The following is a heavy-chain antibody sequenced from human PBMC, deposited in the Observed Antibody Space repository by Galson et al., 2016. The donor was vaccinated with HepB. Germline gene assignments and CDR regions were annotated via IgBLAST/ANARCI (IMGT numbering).Heavy chain of an antibody. V-gene: IGHV3-11*01. Sequence: SLRLSCAASGFTFSDYYMSWIRQAPGKGLEWISYISSSGDIIYYADSVEGRFTISRDNAKNSLYLQMNSLRAEDSAKYYCTRDPYCSRTTCYRYYGMDVWGHGTTVTVSS. J-gene: IGHJ6*02. D-gene: IGHD2-2*01. CDR2: ISSSGDII. CDR3: TRDPYCSRTTCYRYYGMDV. CDR1: GFTFSDYY.